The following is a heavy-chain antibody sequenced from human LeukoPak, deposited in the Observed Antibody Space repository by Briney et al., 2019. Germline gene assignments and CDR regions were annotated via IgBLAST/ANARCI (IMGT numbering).Heavy chain of an antibody. D-gene: IGHD5-24*01. J-gene: IGHJ3*02. Sequence: SVKVSCKASGRTFSSYTISWVRLARGQGLEWMGRIIALLGIANYAQKCQGRVTITADKSTSTAYMELSSLRSEDTAVYYCARLNVVEMATASRGAFDIWGQGTMVTVSS. V-gene: IGHV1-69*02. CDR1: GRTFSSYT. CDR3: ARLNVVEMATASRGAFDI. CDR2: IIALLGIA.